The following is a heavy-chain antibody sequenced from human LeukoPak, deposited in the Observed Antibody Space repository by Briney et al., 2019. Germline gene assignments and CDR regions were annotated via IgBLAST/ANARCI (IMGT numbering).Heavy chain of an antibody. J-gene: IGHJ4*02. V-gene: IGHV3-23*01. CDR1: GFTISNYA. CDR2: ISGSGGQK. D-gene: IGHD6-19*01. Sequence: GGSLRLSCAASGFTISNYALSWVRQAPGKGLEWVSLISGSGGQKDYADSVKGRFTISRDNSRNTLNLQMNSLKAEDTAVYYCAKHVWTSVWFFDYWGQGTLVTVSS. CDR3: AKHVWTSVWFFDY.